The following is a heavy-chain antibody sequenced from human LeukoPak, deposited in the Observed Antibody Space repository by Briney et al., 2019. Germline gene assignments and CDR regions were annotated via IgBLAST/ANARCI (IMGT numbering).Heavy chain of an antibody. Sequence: PGGSPRLSCAASGFTFSSYSMNWVRQAPGKGLEWVSSISSSSSYIYYADSVKGRFTISRDNAKNSLYLQMNSLRAEDTAVYYCARGWGSSGYPYFDYWGQGTLVTVSS. CDR3: ARGWGSSGYPYFDY. CDR2: ISSSSSYI. V-gene: IGHV3-21*01. CDR1: GFTFSSYS. D-gene: IGHD3-22*01. J-gene: IGHJ4*02.